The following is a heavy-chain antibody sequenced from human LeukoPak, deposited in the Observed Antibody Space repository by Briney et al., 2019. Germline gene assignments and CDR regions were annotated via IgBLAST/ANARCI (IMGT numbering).Heavy chain of an antibody. CDR2: IYSSGNT. CDR3: ARQAYDTGYDAFDI. CDR1: AGSISSYY. J-gene: IGHJ3*02. V-gene: IGHV4-4*07. D-gene: IGHD3-22*01. Sequence: SETLSLTCSVSAGSISSYYWSWIRQPAGKGLEWIGRIYSSGNTNYNPSLKSRVTMSVDASKNHFSLKLTSVTAADTAIYYCARQAYDTGYDAFDIWGQGTMVTVSS.